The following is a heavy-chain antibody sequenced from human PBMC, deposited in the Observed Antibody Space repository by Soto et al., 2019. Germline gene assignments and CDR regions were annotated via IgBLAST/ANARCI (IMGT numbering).Heavy chain of an antibody. CDR3: ARCVLTAYISSPVLPLEY. D-gene: IGHD6-13*01. J-gene: IGHJ4*02. Sequence: ASEPLSHPRAVYGGSFVDFCCRCIRQNKGKGLEWIGEINHSGSTNYNPSLKSRVTISVDTSKNQFSLKLSSVTAADTAVYYCARCVLTAYISSPVLPLEYLVKGTLVIVFS. V-gene: IGHV4-34*01. CDR2: INHSGST. CDR1: GGSFVDFC.